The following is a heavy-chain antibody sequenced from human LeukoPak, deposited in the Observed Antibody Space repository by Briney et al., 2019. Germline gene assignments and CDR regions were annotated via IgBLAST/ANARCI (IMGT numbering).Heavy chain of an antibody. CDR3: ARVEVTTPPYYYYYMDV. CDR1: GYTFTSYY. Sequence: ASVKVSCKASGYTFTSYYMHWVRQAPGQGLEWMGIINPSGGSTSYAQKFQGRVTMTRDTSTSTVYMELSSLRSEDTAVYYCARVEVTTPPYYYYYMDVWGKGTTVTVSS. J-gene: IGHJ6*03. CDR2: INPSGGST. D-gene: IGHD4-11*01. V-gene: IGHV1-46*01.